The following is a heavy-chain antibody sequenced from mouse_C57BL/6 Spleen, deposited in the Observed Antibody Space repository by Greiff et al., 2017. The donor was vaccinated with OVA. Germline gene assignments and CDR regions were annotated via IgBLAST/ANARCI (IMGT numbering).Heavy chain of an antibody. CDR3: ARDGYDGFDY. J-gene: IGHJ2*01. V-gene: IGHV5-4*01. Sequence: DVKLVESGGGLVKPGGSLKLSCAASGFTFSSYAMSWVRQTPEKRLEWVATISDGGSYTYYPDNVKGRFTISRDNAKNNLYLQMSHLKSEDTAMYYCARDGYDGFDYWGQGTTLTVSS. D-gene: IGHD2-2*01. CDR2: ISDGGSYT. CDR1: GFTFSSYA.